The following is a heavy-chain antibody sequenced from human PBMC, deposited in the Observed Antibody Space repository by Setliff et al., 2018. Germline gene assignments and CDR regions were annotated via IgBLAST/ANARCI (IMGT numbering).Heavy chain of an antibody. CDR1: GGTFGNHG. D-gene: IGHD1-26*01. J-gene: IGHJ3*02. CDR3: ARAGGARLGAFDI. Sequence: GASVKVSCKASGGTFGNHGISWVRQAPGQGLEWMGGIIPIFGTANYAQKFQGRVTITTDESTSTAYMELSSLRSEDTAVYYCARAGGARLGAFDIWGQGTMVTVSS. V-gene: IGHV1-69*05. CDR2: IIPIFGTA.